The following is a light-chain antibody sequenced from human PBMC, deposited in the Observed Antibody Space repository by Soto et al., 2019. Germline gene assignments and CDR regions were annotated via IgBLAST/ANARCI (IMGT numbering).Light chain of an antibody. CDR1: QSVSSNY. Sequence: EIVLTQSPGTLYLSPGERATLSCRASQSVSSNYLAWYQQKRGQAPRLLIYAASARATGIPDRFSGSGSGTDFTLTISRLEPEDFEVYFCQLYGSSPPRYTFGQGTKLEIK. CDR2: AAS. J-gene: IGKJ2*01. V-gene: IGKV3-20*01. CDR3: QLYGSSPPRYT.